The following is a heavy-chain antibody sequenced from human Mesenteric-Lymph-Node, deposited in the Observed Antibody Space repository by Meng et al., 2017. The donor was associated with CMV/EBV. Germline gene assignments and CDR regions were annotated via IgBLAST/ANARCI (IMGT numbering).Heavy chain of an antibody. CDR1: GFTFSSYS. D-gene: IGHD2-15*01. V-gene: IGHV3-21*01. J-gene: IGHJ4*02. Sequence: GESLKISCAASGFTFSSYSMNWVRQAPGKGLEWVSSISSSSSYIYYADSVKGRFTISRDNAKNSLYLQMNSLRAEDTAVYYCARDLATPKYYWGQGTLVTVSS. CDR2: ISSSSSYI. CDR3: ARDLATPKYY.